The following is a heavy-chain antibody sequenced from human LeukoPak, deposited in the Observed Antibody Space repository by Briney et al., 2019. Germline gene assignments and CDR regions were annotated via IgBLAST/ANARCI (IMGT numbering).Heavy chain of an antibody. D-gene: IGHD3-22*01. CDR3: ARQANYYDSSGYYRIDY. V-gene: IGHV4-39*01. Sequence: SETLSPTCTVSGGSISSSSYYWGWIRQPPGRGLEWIASIYYSGSTYYNPSLKSRVTISVDTSKNQFSLKLSSVTAADTAVYYCARQANYYDSSGYYRIDYWGQGTLVTVSS. CDR1: GGSISSSSYY. CDR2: IYYSGST. J-gene: IGHJ4*02.